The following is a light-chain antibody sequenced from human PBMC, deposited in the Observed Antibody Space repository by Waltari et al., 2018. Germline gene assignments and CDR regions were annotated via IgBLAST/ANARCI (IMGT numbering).Light chain of an antibody. V-gene: IGKV3-20*01. Sequence: EVALTQSPGTLSLSPGERANLSCRPSLSVSKYLAWYQQKPGQAPRLLIYDTSTRATGVPDRFSGSGSGTDFSLTISRLDPEDFAVYYCQKYGTLPATFGQGTKVEVK. CDR2: DTS. CDR3: QKYGTLPAT. J-gene: IGKJ1*01. CDR1: LSVSKY.